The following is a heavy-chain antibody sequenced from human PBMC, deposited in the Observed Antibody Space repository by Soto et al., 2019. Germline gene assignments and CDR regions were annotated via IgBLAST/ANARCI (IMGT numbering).Heavy chain of an antibody. V-gene: IGHV3-23*01. Sequence: PGGSLRLSCAASGFTFSSYAMSWVRQAPGKGLEWVSAISYGGSNKYYADSVKGRFTISRDNSKNTLYLQMNSLRAEGTAVYYCAKDSYYDILTGYYRPDTYYYYGMDVWGQGTTVTVSS. CDR1: GFTFSSYA. J-gene: IGHJ6*02. D-gene: IGHD3-9*01. CDR3: AKDSYYDILTGYYRPDTYYYYGMDV. CDR2: ISYGGSNK.